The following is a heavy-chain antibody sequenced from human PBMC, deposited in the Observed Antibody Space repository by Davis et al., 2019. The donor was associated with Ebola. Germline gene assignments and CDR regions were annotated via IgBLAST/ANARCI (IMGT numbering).Heavy chain of an antibody. V-gene: IGHV4-59*08. CDR2: IFHSGSP. CDR1: GDSIMSYH. D-gene: IGHD2-15*01. CDR3: ARLVRCSGGSCYRRAHNWFDP. J-gene: IGHJ5*02. Sequence: SETLSLTCTVSGDSIMSYHWSWIRQPPGKGLEWIGYIFHSGSPNYNPSLKSRATMSVDTSNNQLSLRLTSVTAADTAVYYCARLVRCSGGSCYRRAHNWFDPWGQGALVTVSS.